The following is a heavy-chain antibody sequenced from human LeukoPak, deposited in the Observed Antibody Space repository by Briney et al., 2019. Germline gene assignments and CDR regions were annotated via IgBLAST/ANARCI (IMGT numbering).Heavy chain of an antibody. J-gene: IGHJ5*02. CDR2: INSDGSWT. V-gene: IGHV3-74*01. Sequence: GGSLRLSCAASGFTFSSYGMHWVRQAPGKGLVWVSHINSDGSWTSYADSVKGRFTISKDNAKNTVYLQMNSLRAEDTAVYYCAKGSGNYPDWFDPWGRGTLVTVSS. CDR3: AKGSGNYPDWFDP. D-gene: IGHD1-26*01. CDR1: GFTFSSYG.